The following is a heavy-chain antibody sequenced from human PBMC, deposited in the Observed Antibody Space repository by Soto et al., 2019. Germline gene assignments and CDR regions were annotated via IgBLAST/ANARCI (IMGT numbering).Heavy chain of an antibody. D-gene: IGHD2-2*01. CDR3: ARDSGVVCSSTSCSWFDP. CDR2: IYYSGST. CDR1: GGSISSGGYY. V-gene: IGHV4-31*03. Sequence: QVQLPESGPGLVKPSQTLSLTCTVSGGSISSGGYYWSWIRQHPGKGLEWIGYIYYSGSTYYNPSLKSRVTISVATSQNQFTLKLSSVTAADTAVYYCARDSGVVCSSTSCSWFDPWGQGTLVTVSS. J-gene: IGHJ5*02.